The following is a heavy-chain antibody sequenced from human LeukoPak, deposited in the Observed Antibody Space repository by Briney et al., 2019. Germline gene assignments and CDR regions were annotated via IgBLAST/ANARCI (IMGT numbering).Heavy chain of an antibody. D-gene: IGHD4-11*01. V-gene: IGHV1-69*05. Sequence: GASVKVSCKASGGTFSSYAISWVRQAPGQGLEWMGGIIPIFGTANYAQKFQGRVTITTDESASTAYMELRSLRSDDTAVYYCARDGPLATVTTSSYFDYWGQGTLVTVSS. CDR3: ARDGPLATVTTSSYFDY. J-gene: IGHJ4*02. CDR1: GGTFSSYA. CDR2: IIPIFGTA.